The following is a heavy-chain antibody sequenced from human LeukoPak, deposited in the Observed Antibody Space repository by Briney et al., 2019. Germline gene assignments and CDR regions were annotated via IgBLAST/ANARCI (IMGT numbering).Heavy chain of an antibody. CDR1: GFTFSSYW. J-gene: IGHJ6*03. Sequence: GGSLRLSCAASGFTFSSYWMSWVRQAPGKGLEWVANIKQDGSEKYYVDSVKGRFTISRDNAKNSLYLQMNSLRAEDTAVYYCARERNLVTTTPLYYYYYYMDVWGKGTTVTVSS. V-gene: IGHV3-7*01. CDR2: IKQDGSEK. CDR3: ARERNLVTTTPLYYYYYYMDV. D-gene: IGHD4-11*01.